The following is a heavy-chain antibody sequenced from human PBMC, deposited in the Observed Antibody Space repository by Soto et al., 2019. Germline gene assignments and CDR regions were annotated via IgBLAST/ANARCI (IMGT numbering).Heavy chain of an antibody. V-gene: IGHV1-2*02. CDR2: INPKNGDT. Sequence: QEQLVQSGPEVKKPGASVKVSCESSGYTFIGFSLHWVRQAHGQGIEWMGWINPKNGDTYYAQKFQSRETMTRDTSINTVYMELNSLKSDDTAVYYCSKGRWTVGHCSGGSCYDVMDVWGQGTTVTVSS. CDR3: SKGRWTVGHCSGGSCYDVMDV. J-gene: IGHJ6*02. CDR1: GYTFIGFS. D-gene: IGHD2-15*01.